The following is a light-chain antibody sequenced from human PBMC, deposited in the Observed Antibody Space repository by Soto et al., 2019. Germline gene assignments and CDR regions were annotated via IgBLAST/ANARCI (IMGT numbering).Light chain of an antibody. CDR3: QQYGTSEII. J-gene: IGKJ5*01. V-gene: IGKV3-20*01. CDR1: QSLANSF. CDR2: DTS. Sequence: EVVLTQSPGTLSLSPGERATLSCRASQSLANSFIGWYQQKPGQAPRLLIYDTSSRASGIPDRFSGSGSGTYFTLTISRLETEDFAVFYCQQYGTSEIIFGQGTRLEIK.